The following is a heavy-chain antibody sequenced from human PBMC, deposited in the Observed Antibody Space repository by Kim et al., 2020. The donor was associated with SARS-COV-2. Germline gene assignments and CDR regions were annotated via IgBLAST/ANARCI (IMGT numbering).Heavy chain of an antibody. CDR1: RFNINRYV. CDR3: ATAAGGTYSTRTDAFDV. V-gene: IGHV3-30*03. J-gene: IGHJ3*01. Sequence: GGSLRLSCAASRFNINRYVMHWVRQAPGKGLEWVADISSDGREKSYAEALKGRFTISRDNGKNTVSLQMNSLRVEDTAVYYCATAAGGTYSTRTDAFDVWGQGTMVTVSS. CDR2: ISSDGREK. D-gene: IGHD1-26*01.